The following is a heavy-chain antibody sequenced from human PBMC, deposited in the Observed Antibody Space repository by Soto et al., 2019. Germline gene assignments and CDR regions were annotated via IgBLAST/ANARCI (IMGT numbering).Heavy chain of an antibody. CDR1: GFTFSSYG. J-gene: IGHJ3*02. D-gene: IGHD3-16*01. CDR3: ADRGVLGAFDI. V-gene: IGHV3-30*03. CDR2: ISYDGSNK. Sequence: GGSLRLSCAASGFTFSSYGMHWVRQAPGKGLEWVAVISYDGSNKYYADSVKGRFTISRDNSKNTLYLQMNSLRAEDTAVYYCADRGVLGAFDIWGQGTMVTVSS.